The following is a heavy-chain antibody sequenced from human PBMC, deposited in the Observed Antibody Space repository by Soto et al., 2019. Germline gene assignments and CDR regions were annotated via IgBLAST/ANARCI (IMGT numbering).Heavy chain of an antibody. CDR2: ISSSSSYI. J-gene: IGHJ4*02. CDR3: ASFRGEPGDY. CDR1: GFTFSSYS. D-gene: IGHD3-16*01. V-gene: IGHV3-21*01. Sequence: PGGSLRLSCAASGFTFSSYSMNWVRQAPGKGLEWVSSISSSSSYIYYADSVKGRFTISRDNAKHSLYLQMNSLRAEDTAVYYCASFRGEPGDYWGQGTLVTVSS.